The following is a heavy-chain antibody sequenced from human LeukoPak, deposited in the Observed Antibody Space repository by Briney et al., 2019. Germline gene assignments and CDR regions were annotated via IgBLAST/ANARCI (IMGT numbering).Heavy chain of an antibody. D-gene: IGHD1-26*01. Sequence: PGGSLRLSCATSGFTFDDYAMHWVRQAPGKGLEWVSGISWNSGSRAYADSVKGRFTISRDNAENSLYLQMNSLRPEDTALYYRAKDASGYSGSYYFDYWGQGTLVTVSS. CDR2: ISWNSGSR. CDR3: AKDASGYSGSYYFDY. V-gene: IGHV3-9*01. J-gene: IGHJ4*02. CDR1: GFTFDDYA.